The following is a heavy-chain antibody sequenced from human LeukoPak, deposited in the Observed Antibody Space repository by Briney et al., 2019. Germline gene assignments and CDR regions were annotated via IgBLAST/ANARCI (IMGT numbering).Heavy chain of an antibody. V-gene: IGHV3-30*02. CDR1: GFTFSSYG. CDR3: AKSYKVIVEGYKSGYYFDY. J-gene: IGHJ4*02. Sequence: GGSLRLSCAASGFTFSSYGMHWVRQAPGKGLEWVAFIRYDGSNKYYADSVKGRFTISRDNSKNTLYLRINSLRADDTAVYYCAKSYKVIVEGYKSGYYFDYWGQGTLVTVSS. CDR2: IRYDGSNK. D-gene: IGHD3-22*01.